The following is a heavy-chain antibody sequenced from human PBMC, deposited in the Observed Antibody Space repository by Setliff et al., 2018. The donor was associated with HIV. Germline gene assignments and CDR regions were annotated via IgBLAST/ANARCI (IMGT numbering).Heavy chain of an antibody. CDR1: GGTFSSYA. J-gene: IGHJ6*03. Sequence: SVKVSCKSSGGTFSSYAISWVRQAPGQGLEWMGGIIPILGSANYAQKFQGRVTITADKSTSTAYIELSSLRSEDTAVYYCARRAGHTNYFYYMDVWGKGTTVTVS. CDR3: ARRAGHTNYFYYMDV. CDR2: IIPILGSA. V-gene: IGHV1-69*10. D-gene: IGHD6-19*01.